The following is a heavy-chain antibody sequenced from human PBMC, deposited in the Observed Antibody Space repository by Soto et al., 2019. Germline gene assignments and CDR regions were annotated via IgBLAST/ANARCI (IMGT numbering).Heavy chain of an antibody. Sequence: SETLSLTCAVYGGSFSNYYWNWIRQPPGKGLEWIGEINHSGTTNYNPSLKSRVTISVDMSKNQFSLKVRSVTAADTAVYYCARETYGDYVGYFDPWGQGIQVTVS. D-gene: IGHD4-17*01. CDR2: INHSGTT. CDR3: ARETYGDYVGYFDP. V-gene: IGHV4-34*01. J-gene: IGHJ5*02. CDR1: GGSFSNYY.